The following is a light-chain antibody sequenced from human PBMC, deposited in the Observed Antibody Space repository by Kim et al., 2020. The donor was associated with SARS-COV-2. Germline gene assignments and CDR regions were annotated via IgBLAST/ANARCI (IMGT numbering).Light chain of an antibody. V-gene: IGLV3-1*01. J-gene: IGLJ3*02. CDR3: QAWDSSLWV. Sequence: SYELTQPPSVYVSPGQTASITCSGDKLGDKYACWYQQKPGQSPVLVIYQDSKRPSGIPERFSGSNSGNTATLTISGTQAMDEADYYCQAWDSSLWVFGGG. CDR1: KLGDKY. CDR2: QDS.